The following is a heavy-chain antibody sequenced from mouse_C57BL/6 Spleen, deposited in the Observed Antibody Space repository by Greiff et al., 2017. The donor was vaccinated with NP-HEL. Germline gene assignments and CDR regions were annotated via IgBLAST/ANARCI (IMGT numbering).Heavy chain of an antibody. CDR2: IDPSDSYT. V-gene: IGHV1-59*01. CDR3: ARSSRIYDGYYDY. D-gene: IGHD2-3*01. CDR1: GYTFTSYW. J-gene: IGHJ2*01. Sequence: VQLQQPGAELVRPGTSVKLSCKASGYTFTSYWMHWVKQRPGQGLEWIGVIDPSDSYTNYNQKFKGKATLTVDTSSSTAYMQLSSLTSEDSAVYYCARSSRIYDGYYDYWGQGTTLTVSS.